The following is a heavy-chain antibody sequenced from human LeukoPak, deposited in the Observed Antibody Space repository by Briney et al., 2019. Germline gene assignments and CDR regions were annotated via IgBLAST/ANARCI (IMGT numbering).Heavy chain of an antibody. CDR3: ARYVGVSPADQYFYGMDV. CDR2: IYHSGST. J-gene: IGHJ6*02. D-gene: IGHD2-21*01. V-gene: IGHV4-30-2*01. CDR1: GGSISSDKYS. Sequence: SETLSLTCAVSGGSISSDKYSWSWIRQPPGKGLEWIGYIYHSGSTYYNPSLKSRVTISVDRSKNQFSLKLSSVTAADTAVYFCARYVGVSPADQYFYGMDVWGQGTTVTVSS.